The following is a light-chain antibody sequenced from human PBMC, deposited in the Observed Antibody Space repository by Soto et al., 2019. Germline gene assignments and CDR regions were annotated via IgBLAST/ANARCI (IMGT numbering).Light chain of an antibody. CDR1: QSVGGTF. J-gene: IGKJ1*01. CDR2: GAS. CDR3: QQYGGSPRT. V-gene: IGKV3-20*01. Sequence: EIVLTQSPGTLSLSPGEGDNLSCRASQSVGGTFLAWYQQKGGQAPRLLIHGASNRATGIPDRFSGSGSETDFTLTISRLEPEDFAVYYCQQYGGSPRTFGQGTKVEVK.